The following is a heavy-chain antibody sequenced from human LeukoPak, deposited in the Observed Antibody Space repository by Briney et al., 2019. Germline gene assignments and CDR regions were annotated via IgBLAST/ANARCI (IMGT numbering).Heavy chain of an antibody. CDR2: INPSGST. D-gene: IGHD3-22*01. Sequence: SQTRSLTCAVYGGSFSGYYWSWIRQPPRTGLEWIGEINPSGSTKYNPSLKSRVTISVDTSKNQSSLKLSSVSAGDTAVYYCARGYDTSDYPSRPDYWGQGTLVTVSS. CDR1: GGSFSGYY. J-gene: IGHJ4*02. V-gene: IGHV4-34*01. CDR3: ARGYDTSDYPSRPDY.